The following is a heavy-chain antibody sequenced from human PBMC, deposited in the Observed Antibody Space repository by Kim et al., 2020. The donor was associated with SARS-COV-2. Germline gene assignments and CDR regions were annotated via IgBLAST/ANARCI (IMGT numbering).Heavy chain of an antibody. J-gene: IGHJ3*02. D-gene: IGHD3-10*01. CDR3: ARDTAGYYYGSGSYYNNAFDI. Sequence: GGSLRLSCAASGFTFSSYGMHWVRQAPGKGLEWVAVIWYDGSNKYYADSVKGRFTISRDNSKNTLYLQMNSLRAEDTAVYYCARDTAGYYYGSGSYYNNAFDIWGQGTMVTVSS. CDR1: GFTFSSYG. CDR2: IWYDGSNK. V-gene: IGHV3-33*01.